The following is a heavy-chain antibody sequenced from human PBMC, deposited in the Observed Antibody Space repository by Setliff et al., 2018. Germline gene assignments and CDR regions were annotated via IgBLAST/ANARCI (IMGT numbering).Heavy chain of an antibody. J-gene: IGHJ6*03. V-gene: IGHV4-61*09. Sequence: PSETLSLTCTVSGDSISSRRNYWGWFRQPAGKELEWIGQIYTSWSTNYNPSLKSRVTISLDTSKNQFSLSLTSVTAEDTAVYYCARGLEGEDYFYYMDVWGKGNTVTVSS. CDR2: IYTSWST. CDR1: GDSISSRRNY. D-gene: IGHD2-21*01. CDR3: ARGLEGEDYFYYMDV.